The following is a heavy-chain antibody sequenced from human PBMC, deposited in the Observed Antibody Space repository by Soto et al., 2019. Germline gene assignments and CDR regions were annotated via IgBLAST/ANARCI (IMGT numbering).Heavy chain of an antibody. CDR1: GGTFSSYA. Sequence: QVQLVQSGAEVKKPGSSVKVSCKASGGTFSSYAISWVRQAPGQGLEWMGGIIPIFGTANYAQKFQGRVTITADESTSTAYMELSSRRSEDTAVYYCARALRGYSYGAAYYFDYWGQGTLVTVSS. D-gene: IGHD5-18*01. CDR2: IIPIFGTA. V-gene: IGHV1-69*01. J-gene: IGHJ4*02. CDR3: ARALRGYSYGAAYYFDY.